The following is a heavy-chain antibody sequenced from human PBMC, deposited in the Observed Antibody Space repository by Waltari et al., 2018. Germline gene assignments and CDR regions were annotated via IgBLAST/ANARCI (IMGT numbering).Heavy chain of an antibody. CDR1: GFMFSNYG. D-gene: IGHD3-3*01. CDR3: ARGHLEWYRVLDH. CDR2: ISFDGNVK. V-gene: IGHV3-30*03. J-gene: IGHJ4*02. Sequence: QVQLVESGGGLVQPGRSLRLSCAASGFMFSNYGMPWVRQAPGKGLEWLAIISFDGNVKYYTDSVKGRFTISRDNSRNTVFLQMTSLRAEDTANYYCARGHLEWYRVLDHWGQGTLVTVSS.